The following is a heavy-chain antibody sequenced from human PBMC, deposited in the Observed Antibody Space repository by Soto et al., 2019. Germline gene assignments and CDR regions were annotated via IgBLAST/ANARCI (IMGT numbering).Heavy chain of an antibody. CDR3: SRDRGGGSIFGGHYGMDV. CDR1: GFIFIDFY. J-gene: IGHJ6*02. V-gene: IGHV3-11*06. D-gene: IGHD3-3*01. CDR2: ISSSSSSST. Sequence: GGSLRLSCAVSGFIFIDFYMSWIRQVPGKGLEWLSKISSSSSSSTDHADSVKGRFTISRVNAKNSLYLQMSTPRAEATSVYYCSRDRGGGSIFGGHYGMDVWGQGTTVTVSS.